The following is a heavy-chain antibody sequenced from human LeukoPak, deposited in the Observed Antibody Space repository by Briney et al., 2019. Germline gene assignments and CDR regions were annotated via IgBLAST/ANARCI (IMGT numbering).Heavy chain of an antibody. CDR2: IIPILGIA. CDR3: ARDRDGVVTFP. CDR1: GGTFSSYT. Sequence: ASVKVSCKASGGTFSSYTISWVRQAPGQGLEWMGRIIPILGIANYAQKFQGRVTITADKSTSTACMELSSLRSEDTAVYYCARDRDGVVTFPWGQGTLVTVSS. D-gene: IGHD3-3*01. V-gene: IGHV1-69*04. J-gene: IGHJ5*02.